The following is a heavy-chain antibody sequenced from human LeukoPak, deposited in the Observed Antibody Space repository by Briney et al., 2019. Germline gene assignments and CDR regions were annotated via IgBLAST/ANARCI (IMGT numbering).Heavy chain of an antibody. Sequence: GGFLRLSCAASGFTFSDYYMSWIRQAPGKGLEWVSYISSSGSTIYYADSVKGRFTISRDNAKNSLYLQMNSLRAEDTAVYYCNCEVTPRIGFDYWGQGTLVTVSS. CDR3: NCEVTPRIGFDY. D-gene: IGHD4-23*01. J-gene: IGHJ4*02. CDR1: GFTFSDYY. V-gene: IGHV3-11*04. CDR2: ISSSGSTI.